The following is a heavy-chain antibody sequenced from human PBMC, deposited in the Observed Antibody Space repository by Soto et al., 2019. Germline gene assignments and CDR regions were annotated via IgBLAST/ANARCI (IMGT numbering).Heavy chain of an antibody. V-gene: IGHV1-8*01. CDR1: GYTFTNSD. J-gene: IGHJ4*02. Sequence: ASVKVSCKASGYTFTNSDINWVRQAPGQGLEWMGWMNPDSGHAAYAQKFQGRVTLTTSTSTSTVYMEMRSLGSEDTAVYYCARRPDCSGGSCYYGLDNWGKGTLGTVSS. CDR2: MNPDSGHA. D-gene: IGHD2-15*01. CDR3: ARRPDCSGGSCYYGLDN.